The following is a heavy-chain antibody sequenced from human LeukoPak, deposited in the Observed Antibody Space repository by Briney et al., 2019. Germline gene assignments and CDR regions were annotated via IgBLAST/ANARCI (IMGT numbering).Heavy chain of an antibody. CDR2: IYYTGRT. V-gene: IGHV4-59*08. CDR1: GGSISTYS. CDR3: ARHSGDLPFDP. D-gene: IGHD1-26*01. Sequence: KSSETLSLTCTVSGGSISTYSWSWIRQPPGKGLEWIGYIYYTGRTSYNPSLKSRVTISVDTSKNQFSLKLTSVTAADTAVYYCARHSGDLPFDPWGQGTLVTVSS. J-gene: IGHJ5*02.